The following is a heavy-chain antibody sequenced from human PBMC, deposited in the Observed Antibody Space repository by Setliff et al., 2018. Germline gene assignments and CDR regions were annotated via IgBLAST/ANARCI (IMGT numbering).Heavy chain of an antibody. V-gene: IGHV1-46*03. CDR2: INPSGGLT. Sequence: GASVKVSCKASGYTLSKYYMHWVRQAPGQGLEWMGIINPSGGLTKYAQKFQGRVTMTSDTSTNTVYLEVSSLRSEDTAVYYCAREGPSMVTAPGRSGYVDWGQGTLVTVSS. CDR1: GYTLSKYY. CDR3: AREGPSMVTAPGRSGYVD. J-gene: IGHJ4*02. D-gene: IGHD3-22*01.